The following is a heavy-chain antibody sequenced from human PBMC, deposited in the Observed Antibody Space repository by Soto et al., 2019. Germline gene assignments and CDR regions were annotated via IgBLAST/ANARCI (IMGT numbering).Heavy chain of an antibody. CDR3: AKGWGDG. J-gene: IGHJ4*02. CDR1: GFTFTSHV. Sequence: EVQVLESGGGLVQPGGSLRLSCAASGFTFTSHVMSWVRQAPGKGLEWVSSIGGSGGSTYYADSVKGRFTVSRDNSKSTQYLQMTSLRVEDPAVYYCAKGWGDGWGQGTLVTVSS. V-gene: IGHV3-23*01. D-gene: IGHD3-16*01. CDR2: IGGSGGST.